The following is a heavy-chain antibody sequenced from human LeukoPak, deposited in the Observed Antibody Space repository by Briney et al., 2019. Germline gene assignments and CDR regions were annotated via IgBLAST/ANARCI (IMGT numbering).Heavy chain of an antibody. CDR1: GGSISSYY. D-gene: IGHD5-12*01. CDR3: ARRLPGGWLHPIDY. J-gene: IGHJ4*02. CDR2: IYTSGST. V-gene: IGHV4-4*07. Sequence: SETLSLTCTVSGGSISSYYWSWIRQPAGKRLEWIGRIYTSGSTNYNPSFKSRVTMSVDTSKNQFSLKLTSVTAADTAVYYCARRLPGGWLHPIDYWGQGTLVTVSS.